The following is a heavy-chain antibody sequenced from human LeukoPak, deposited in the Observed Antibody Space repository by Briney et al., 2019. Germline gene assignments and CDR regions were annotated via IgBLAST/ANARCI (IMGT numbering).Heavy chain of an antibody. CDR2: VSGSGGNT. D-gene: IGHD6-25*01. Sequence: PVGSLRLSCAASGFTFSSYAMSWVRQAPGKGLEWVSAVSGSGGNTYYADSVKGQFTISRDNSKNTLYLQMNSLRAEDTAVYYCAKGGTHSSEARSFDYWGQGTLVTVSS. CDR1: GFTFSSYA. V-gene: IGHV3-23*01. CDR3: AKGGTHSSEARSFDY. J-gene: IGHJ4*02.